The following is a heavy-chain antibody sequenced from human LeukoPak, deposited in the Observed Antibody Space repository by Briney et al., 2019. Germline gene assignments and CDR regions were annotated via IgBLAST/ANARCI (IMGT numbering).Heavy chain of an antibody. CDR3: AKDRSRFLEWLFDY. Sequence: AGGSLRLSCAASGFTFDDYAMHWVRHAPGKGLEWVSGISWNSGSIVYADSVKGRFTISRDNAKNSLYLQMNSLRAEDTALYYCAKDRSRFLEWLFDYWGQGTLVTVSS. V-gene: IGHV3-9*01. J-gene: IGHJ4*02. D-gene: IGHD3-3*01. CDR1: GFTFDDYA. CDR2: ISWNSGSI.